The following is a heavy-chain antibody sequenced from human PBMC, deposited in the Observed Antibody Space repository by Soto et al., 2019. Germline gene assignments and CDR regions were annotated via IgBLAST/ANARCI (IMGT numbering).Heavy chain of an antibody. CDR1: GGTFSSYA. Sequence: QVQLVQSGAEVKKPGSSVKVSCKASGGTFSSYAISWVRQAPGQGLEWMGGIIPIFGTANYAQKFQGRVTITADESTSTAYMELSSLRSEDTAVCYCAEVGYSYGYEAGFDPWGQGTLVTVSS. CDR3: AEVGYSYGYEAGFDP. D-gene: IGHD5-18*01. V-gene: IGHV1-69*01. CDR2: IIPIFGTA. J-gene: IGHJ5*02.